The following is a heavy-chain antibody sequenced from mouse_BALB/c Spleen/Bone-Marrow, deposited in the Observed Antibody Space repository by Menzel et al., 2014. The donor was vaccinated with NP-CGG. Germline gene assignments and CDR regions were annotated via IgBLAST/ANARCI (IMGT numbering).Heavy chain of an antibody. CDR2: INSNGGTT. V-gene: IGHV5-6-2*01. Sequence: EVKLVESGGGLVKLGGSLKLSCAASGFTFSSYYMSWVRQTPEKRLELVAAINSNGGTTYYPDTVKGRFTISRDNAKNTRYLKLSRMKSEDTALYYCARQSRYEDYYAMDYWGEGTSVAVS. CDR1: GFTFSSYY. CDR3: ARQSRYEDYYAMDY. J-gene: IGHJ4*01. D-gene: IGHD2-14*01.